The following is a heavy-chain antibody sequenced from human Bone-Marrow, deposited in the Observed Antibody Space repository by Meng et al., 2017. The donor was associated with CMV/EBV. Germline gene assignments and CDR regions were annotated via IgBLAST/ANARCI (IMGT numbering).Heavy chain of an antibody. CDR2: INPSGGST. J-gene: IGHJ3*02. Sequence: ASVKVSCKASGYTFTSYYMHWVRQAPGQGLEWMGIINPSGGSTSYAQKFQGRVTMTRDTSTSTVYMELSSLRSEDTVVYYCARAYYGSGSYSAFDIWGQGTMVTVSS. CDR1: GYTFTSYY. V-gene: IGHV1-46*01. D-gene: IGHD3-10*01. CDR3: ARAYYGSGSYSAFDI.